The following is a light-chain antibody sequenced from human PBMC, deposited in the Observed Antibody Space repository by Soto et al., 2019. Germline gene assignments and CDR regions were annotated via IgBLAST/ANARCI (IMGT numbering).Light chain of an antibody. V-gene: IGLV1-44*01. CDR2: SNN. CDR1: SSNIGSYT. CDR3: AAWDDSLNGVV. Sequence: QSVLTQPPSASGTPGQRVTISCSGSSSNIGSYTVNWYQQLPGTAPKLLIYSNNQRPSGVPDRFSGSKSGTSASLAISGLQSEDEADYNCAAWDDSLNGVVFGGGTKLTV. J-gene: IGLJ2*01.